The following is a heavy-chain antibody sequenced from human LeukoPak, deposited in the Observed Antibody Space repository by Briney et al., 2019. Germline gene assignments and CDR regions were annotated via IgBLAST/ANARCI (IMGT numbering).Heavy chain of an antibody. CDR2: IYYSGST. CDR1: GGSISSGSYY. CDR3: ASYYGSGSERNFDY. Sequence: MPSETLSLTCTVSGGSISSGSYYWGWIRQPPGKGLEWIGSIYYSGSTYYNPSLKSRVTISVDTSKNQFSLKLSSVTAADTAVYYCASYYGSGSERNFDYWGQGTLVTVSS. V-gene: IGHV4-39*01. D-gene: IGHD3-10*01. J-gene: IGHJ4*02.